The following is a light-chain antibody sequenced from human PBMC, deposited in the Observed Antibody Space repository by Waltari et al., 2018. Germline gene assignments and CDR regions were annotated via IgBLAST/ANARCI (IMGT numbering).Light chain of an antibody. Sequence: QAVVTPEPSLTVSPGGPVTLTCDSSTGTVTSSHYPYWFQQKPGQAPRTLIYDTTNRQSWTPDRFSGSLLGGKAALTLSGAQPEDEADYYCLLSYGRARVFGGGTKLTVL. J-gene: IGLJ3*02. CDR3: LLSYGRARV. CDR2: DTT. CDR1: TGTVTSSHY. V-gene: IGLV7-46*01.